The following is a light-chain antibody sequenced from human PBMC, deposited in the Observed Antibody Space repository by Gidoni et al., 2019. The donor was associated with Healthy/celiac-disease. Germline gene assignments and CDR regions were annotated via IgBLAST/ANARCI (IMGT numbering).Light chain of an antibody. J-gene: IGKJ2*01. V-gene: IGKV3-11*01. CDR1: QRVSSY. Sequence: EIVVTQSPATLSLSPGERATLSCRANQRVSSYLAWYQQKPGQAPRLLIFDASNRATGIPARFSGSGSATDFTLTISSLEPEDFAVYYCQQRSNWPPYTFGQGTKLEIK. CDR2: DAS. CDR3: QQRSNWPPYT.